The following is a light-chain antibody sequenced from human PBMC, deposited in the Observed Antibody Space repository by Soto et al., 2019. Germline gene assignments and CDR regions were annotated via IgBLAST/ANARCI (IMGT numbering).Light chain of an antibody. V-gene: IGKV3-20*01. CDR1: QSVSSSY. CDR3: QQYGSSPRIT. J-gene: IGKJ3*01. CDR2: GAS. Sequence: EIVLTQSPGTLSLSPGERATLSCRASQSVSSSYLAWYQQKPGQAPRLLIYGASSRATGIPDRFSGSGSGTDFTFTISRLEPEDFAVYYCQQYGSSPRITFGPGTIVDIK.